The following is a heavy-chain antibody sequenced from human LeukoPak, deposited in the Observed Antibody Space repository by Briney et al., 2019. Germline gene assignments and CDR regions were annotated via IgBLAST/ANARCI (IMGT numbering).Heavy chain of an antibody. D-gene: IGHD6-19*01. V-gene: IGHV4-39*01. CDR2: IYYSGST. Sequence: SETLSLTCTVSGGSISSSNYYWGWIRQPPGKGLEWIGSIYYSGSTYYNPSLKSRVTISVDTSKNQFSLKLSSVTAADTAVYYRGRTYSSAWKFPFDYWGQGTLVTVSS. J-gene: IGHJ4*02. CDR3: GRTYSSAWKFPFDY. CDR1: GGSISSSNYY.